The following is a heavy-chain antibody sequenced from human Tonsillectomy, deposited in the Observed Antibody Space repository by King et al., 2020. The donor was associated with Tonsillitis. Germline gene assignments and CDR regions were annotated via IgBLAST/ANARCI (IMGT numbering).Heavy chain of an antibody. CDR3: ARAAIAARRDAFDI. V-gene: IGHV1-2*02. D-gene: IGHD6-6*01. Sequence: VQLVESGAEVKKPGASVKVSCKASGYTFTGYYIHWVRQAPGQGLEWRGWINPNSGVTNYAQKFQGRVTMTRDTSISTAYMELSRLRSDDTAVYYCARAAIAARRDAFDIWGQGTMVTVSS. CDR2: INPNSGVT. CDR1: GYTFTGYY. J-gene: IGHJ3*02.